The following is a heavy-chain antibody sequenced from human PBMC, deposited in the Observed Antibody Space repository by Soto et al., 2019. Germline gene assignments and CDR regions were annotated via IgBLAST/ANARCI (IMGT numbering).Heavy chain of an antibody. D-gene: IGHD5-12*01. CDR3: ARVGGYDLLHFDY. CDR2: INPSGGST. J-gene: IGHJ4*02. Sequence: ASVKGSCKASGYTFTSYYMHWVRQAPGQGLEWMGIINPSGGSTSYAQKFQGRVTMTRDTSTSTVYMELSSLRSEDTSVYSCARVGGYDLLHFDYWGQGTLVTVSS. CDR1: GYTFTSYY. V-gene: IGHV1-46*03.